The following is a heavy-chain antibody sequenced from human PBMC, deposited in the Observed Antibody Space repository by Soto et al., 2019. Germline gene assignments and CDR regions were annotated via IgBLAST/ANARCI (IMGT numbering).Heavy chain of an antibody. J-gene: IGHJ4*02. CDR3: ARRSMAVVPEY. V-gene: IGHV4-59*01. CDR2: LYYGRSA. CDR1: GDSISSYY. D-gene: IGHD3-22*01. Sequence: QVQLQESGPGLVKPSETLSLTCAVSGDSISSYYCMWIRQPPGKGLESIGYLYYGRSANYNPSLMSRVALSVDPSTNQCSLTLSSMTAADTAWYYCARRSMAVVPEYWGQGTLVIVSS.